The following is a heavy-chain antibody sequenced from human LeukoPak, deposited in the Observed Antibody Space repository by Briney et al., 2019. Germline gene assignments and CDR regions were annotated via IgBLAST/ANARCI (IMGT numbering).Heavy chain of an antibody. CDR3: ARGGRDSTASGSYLFDY. J-gene: IGHJ4*02. D-gene: IGHD1-26*01. CDR2: VNHSGST. Sequence: SETLSLTCAVYGGSFSGYYWSWIRQPPGKGLEWIGEVNHSGSTNYNPSLKSRVTISVDTSKNQFSLKLSSVTAADTAAYYCARGGRDSTASGSYLFDYWGQGTLVTVSS. CDR1: GGSFSGYY. V-gene: IGHV4-34*01.